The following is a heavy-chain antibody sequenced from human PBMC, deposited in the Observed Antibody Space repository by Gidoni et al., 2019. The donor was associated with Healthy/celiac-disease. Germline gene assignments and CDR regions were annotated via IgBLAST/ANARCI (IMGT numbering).Heavy chain of an antibody. J-gene: IGHJ4*02. D-gene: IGHD6-13*01. V-gene: IGHV1-2*04. Sequence: QVQLVQSGAEVKKPGASVKVSCKASGYTFTGYYMHWVRQAPGQGLEWMGWINPNSGGTNYAQKFQGWVTMTRDTSISTAYMELSRLRSDDTAVYYCARGTNRYSSSATTDYWGQGTLVTVSS. CDR3: ARGTNRYSSSATTDY. CDR1: GYTFTGYY. CDR2: INPNSGGT.